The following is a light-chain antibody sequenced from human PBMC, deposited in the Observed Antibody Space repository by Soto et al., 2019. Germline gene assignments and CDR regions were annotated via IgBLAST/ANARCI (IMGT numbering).Light chain of an antibody. V-gene: IGKV3-20*01. CDR2: GAS. J-gene: IGKJ1*01. CDR3: HQYVSSWT. CDR1: QSVSSTY. Sequence: EIVLTHSPGTLSLSPWERATLSCRASQSVSSTYVAWYQQKSGQAPRLLIYGASSRATGIPDRFSGSGSGTDFTLTISRLEPEDFAVYYCHQYVSSWTFGQGTKVDIK.